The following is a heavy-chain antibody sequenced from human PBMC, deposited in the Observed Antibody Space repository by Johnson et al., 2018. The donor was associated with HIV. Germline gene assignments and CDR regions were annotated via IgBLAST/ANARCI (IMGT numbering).Heavy chain of an antibody. V-gene: IGHV3-33*06. Sequence: VQVVESGGGVVQPGRSLRLSCAASGITFSNYGTHWVRQAPGKGLEWVAGLWYDGSNKYYADSVNGRFSISSDNSKDTLYLQMNSLRTDDTAVDYWAKWIWGRSLIDAVDIWGQGTMVTVSS. CDR3: AKWIWGRSLIDAVDI. D-gene: IGHD3-16*01. J-gene: IGHJ3*02. CDR1: GITFSNYG. CDR2: LWYDGSNK.